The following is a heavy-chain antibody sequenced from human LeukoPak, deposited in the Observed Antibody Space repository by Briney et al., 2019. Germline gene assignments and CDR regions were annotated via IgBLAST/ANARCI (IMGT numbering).Heavy chain of an antibody. CDR2: INPSGGST. CDR1: GYTFTSYY. V-gene: IGHV1-46*01. Sequence: ASVKVSCKASGYTFTSYYMHWVRQAPGQGLEWMGIINPSGGSTSYAQKFQGRVTMTRDTSTSTVYMELSSLRSEDTAVYYCARGGCSGGSCYSDRYYYYGMDAWGQGTTVTVSS. J-gene: IGHJ6*02. D-gene: IGHD2-15*01. CDR3: ARGGCSGGSCYSDRYYYYGMDA.